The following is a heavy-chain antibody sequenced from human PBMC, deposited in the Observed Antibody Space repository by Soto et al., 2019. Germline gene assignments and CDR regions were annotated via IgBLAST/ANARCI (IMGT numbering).Heavy chain of an antibody. CDR3: ARDEPRSTYCSGGSCYYYYYGMDV. CDR2: ISYDGSNK. V-gene: IGHV3-30-3*01. CDR1: GFTFSSYA. D-gene: IGHD2-15*01. J-gene: IGHJ6*02. Sequence: GGSLGLSCAASGFTFSSYAMHWVRQAPGKGLEWVAVISYDGSNKYYADSVKGRFTISRDNSKNTLYLQMNSLRAEDTAVYYCARDEPRSTYCSGGSCYYYYYGMDVWGQGTTVTVSS.